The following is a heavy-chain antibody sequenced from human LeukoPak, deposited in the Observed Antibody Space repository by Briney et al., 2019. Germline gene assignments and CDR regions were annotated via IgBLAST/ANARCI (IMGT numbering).Heavy chain of an antibody. V-gene: IGHV5-51*01. Sequence: KIGESLKISCKGSGYSFTTYWIGWVRQMPGKGLEWMGIIFPGDSDTRYSPSFQGQVTISADKSINTAYLQWSSLKASDTAMYYCARLGTYWSNYYFEYWGQGTLVTVSS. D-gene: IGHD3-10*01. J-gene: IGHJ4*02. CDR2: IFPGDSDT. CDR3: ARLGTYWSNYYFEY. CDR1: GYSFTTYW.